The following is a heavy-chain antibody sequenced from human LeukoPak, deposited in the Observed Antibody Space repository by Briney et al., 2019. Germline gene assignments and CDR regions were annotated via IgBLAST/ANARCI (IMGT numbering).Heavy chain of an antibody. CDR2: ISSSSSYI. CDR3: AKSLDYVWGSYRYNRADYYYGMDV. D-gene: IGHD3-16*02. CDR1: GFTFSSYS. Sequence: GRSLRLSCAASGFTFSSYSMNWVRQAPGKGLEWVSSISSSSSYIYYADSVKGRFTISRDNSKNSLYLQMNSLRTEDTALYYCAKSLDYVWGSYRYNRADYYYGMDVWGQGTTVTVSS. J-gene: IGHJ6*02. V-gene: IGHV3-21*04.